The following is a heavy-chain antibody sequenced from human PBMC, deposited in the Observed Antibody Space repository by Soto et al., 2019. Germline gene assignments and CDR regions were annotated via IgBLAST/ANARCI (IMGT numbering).Heavy chain of an antibody. CDR3: ARYCSGGDCYADAFDI. Sequence: DAVKGRFTISRDNVKSSLNLQMHSLRAEDTAVYYCARYCSGGDCYADAFDIWGQGTMVTVSS. D-gene: IGHD2-15*01. V-gene: IGHV3-7*03. J-gene: IGHJ3*02.